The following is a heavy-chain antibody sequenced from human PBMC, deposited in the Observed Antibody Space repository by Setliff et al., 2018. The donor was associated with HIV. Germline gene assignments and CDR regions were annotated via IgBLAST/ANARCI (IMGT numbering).Heavy chain of an antibody. Sequence: SETLSLTCAVSGGSFSGYYWSWIRQPPGKGLEWCGEINQSGGINYNPSRKSRLNLSVDTSKNQFSLWLTAVTAADSAMYYCARLLTAVRGYYSGFDVWGQGNTVTVSS. CDR3: ARLLTAVRGYYSGFDV. CDR1: GGSFSGYY. J-gene: IGHJ6*02. D-gene: IGHD2-21*01. CDR2: INQSGGI. V-gene: IGHV4-34*01.